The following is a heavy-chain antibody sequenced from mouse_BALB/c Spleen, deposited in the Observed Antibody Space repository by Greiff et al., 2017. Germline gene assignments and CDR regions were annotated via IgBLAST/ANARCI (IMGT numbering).Heavy chain of an antibody. CDR2: IWGGGST. D-gene: IGHD1-2*01. V-gene: IGHV2-2*02. Sequence: VKLQESGPGLVQPSQSLSITCTVSGFSLTSYGVHWVRQSPGKGLEWLGVIWGGGSTDYNAAFISRLSISKDNSKSQVFFKMNSLQANDTAIYYCARSLRLYAMDDWGQGTSVTVSS. CDR3: ARSLRLYAMDD. CDR1: GFSLTSYG. J-gene: IGHJ4*01.